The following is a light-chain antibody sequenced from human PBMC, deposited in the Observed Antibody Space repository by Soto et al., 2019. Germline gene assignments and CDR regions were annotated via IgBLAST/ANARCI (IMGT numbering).Light chain of an antibody. J-gene: IGLJ1*01. CDR2: EVS. CDR3: SSYSRSSFYV. CDR1: SSDVGGYIY. Sequence: ALTQPASVSGSPGQSITISCTGTSSDVGGYIYVSWYQQHPGKAPKLMIYEVSNRPSGVSNRFSGSKSGNTASLTISGLQAEDEADYYCSSYSRSSFYVFGTGTKVTVL. V-gene: IGLV2-14*01.